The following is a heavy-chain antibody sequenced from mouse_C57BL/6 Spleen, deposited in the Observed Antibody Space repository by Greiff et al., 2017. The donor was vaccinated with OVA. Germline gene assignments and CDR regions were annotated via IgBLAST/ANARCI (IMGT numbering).Heavy chain of an antibody. D-gene: IGHD2-3*01. CDR2: ISSGSSTI. J-gene: IGHJ4*01. CDR3: ARGDDGYYLDY. Sequence: EVQLVESGGGLVKPGGSLKLSCAASGFTFSDYGMHWVRQAPEKGLEWVAYISSGSSTIYYADTVKGRFTISRDNAKNTLFLQMTSLRSEDTAMYYCARGDDGYYLDYWGQGTSVTVSS. V-gene: IGHV5-17*01. CDR1: GFTFSDYG.